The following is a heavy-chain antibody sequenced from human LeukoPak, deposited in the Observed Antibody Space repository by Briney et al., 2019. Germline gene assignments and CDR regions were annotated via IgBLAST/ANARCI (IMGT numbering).Heavy chain of an antibody. J-gene: IGHJ5*02. CDR2: IYYSGST. CDR1: GGSISSYY. Sequence: SETLSLTCTVSGGSISSYYWSWIWQPPGKGLEWIGYIYYSGSTNYNPSLKSRVTISVDTSKNQFSLKLSSVTAADTAVYYCARRVTPDWFDPWGQGTLVTVSS. CDR3: ARRVTPDWFDP. V-gene: IGHV4-59*01. D-gene: IGHD2-21*02.